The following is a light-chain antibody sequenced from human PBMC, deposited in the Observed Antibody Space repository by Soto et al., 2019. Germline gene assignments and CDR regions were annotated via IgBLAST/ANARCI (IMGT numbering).Light chain of an antibody. CDR1: SGHSSYA. V-gene: IGLV4-69*01. Sequence: QSVLTQSPSASASLGASVKLTCTLSSGHSSYAIAWHQQQPEKGPRYLMKLNSDGSHSKGHGIPDRFSGYSSGAERYLTISSLQSEDEADYYCQTWGTGIWVFGGGTTLTVL. CDR3: QTWGTGIWV. J-gene: IGLJ3*02. CDR2: LNSDGSH.